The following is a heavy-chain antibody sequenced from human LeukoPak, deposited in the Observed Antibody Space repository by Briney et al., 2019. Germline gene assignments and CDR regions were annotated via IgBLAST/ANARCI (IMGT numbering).Heavy chain of an antibody. CDR2: ISGSSGST. CDR1: GFTFSNYA. CDR3: AKAYSSGWYYFDY. Sequence: GGSLRLSCAASGFTFSNYAMSWVRQAPGKGLEWVSVISGSSGSTDYADSVKGRFTISRDNSKNTLYLQMNSLRAEDTAVYYCAKAYSSGWYYFDYWGQGTLVTVSS. D-gene: IGHD6-19*01. V-gene: IGHV3-23*01. J-gene: IGHJ4*02.